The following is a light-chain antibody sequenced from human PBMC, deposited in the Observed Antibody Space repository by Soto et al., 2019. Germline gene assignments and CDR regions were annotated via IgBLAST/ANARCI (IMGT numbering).Light chain of an antibody. Sequence: DIVMTQSPDSLAVSLGERATISCKSSQRVLSRSNNKNFLAWYQQKPGQPTNLLMYWASTRESGVPDRFSGSGSGTDFTLTISSLQAEDVAVYCCQQSYSSNTFGPGTKVDIK. CDR1: QRVLSRSNNKNF. CDR2: WAS. CDR3: QQSYSSNT. V-gene: IGKV4-1*01. J-gene: IGKJ3*01.